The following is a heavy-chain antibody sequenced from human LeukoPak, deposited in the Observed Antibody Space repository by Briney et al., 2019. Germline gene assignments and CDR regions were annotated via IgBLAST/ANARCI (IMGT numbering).Heavy chain of an antibody. D-gene: IGHD2-15*01. V-gene: IGHV4-39*02. CDR2: IYYSGST. CDR1: GGSISSSSYY. CDR3: ARDPDCSGGRCYTT. Sequence: PSETLPLTCTVSGGSISSSSYYWGWIRQPPGKGLEWTGSIYYSGSTYYNPSLKSRVTISVDTSKNQFSLKLSSVTAADTAVYYCARDPDCSGGRCYTTWGQGTLVTVSS. J-gene: IGHJ5*02.